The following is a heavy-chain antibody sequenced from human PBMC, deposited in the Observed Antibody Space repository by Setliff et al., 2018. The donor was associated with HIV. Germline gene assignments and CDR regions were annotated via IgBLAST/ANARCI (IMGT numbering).Heavy chain of an antibody. D-gene: IGHD3-16*02. CDR3: TLTHVGAQTHVGIPMIDNF. CDR2: IDHEGTT. CDR1: GGSFSNYY. Sequence: SETLSLTCAVFGGSFSNYYWSWVRQPPGKGLEFIAEIDHEGTTHYNPSLKSRATISVDTSKNHLSLKLTSMTAADTGVYFCTLTHVGAQTHVGIPMIDNFRGQGTLVTVAS. J-gene: IGHJ4*02. V-gene: IGHV4-34*01.